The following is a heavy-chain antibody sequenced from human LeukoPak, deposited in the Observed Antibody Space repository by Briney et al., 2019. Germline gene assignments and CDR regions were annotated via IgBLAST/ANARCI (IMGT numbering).Heavy chain of an antibody. D-gene: IGHD3-10*01. J-gene: IGHJ4*02. Sequence: ASVKVSCKASGYTFTRYYMHWVRQAPGQGLEWMGIINPSDGVIDYAQKFQDRVAMTRDTSTSTVYMELSSLRSEDTAVYYCARRGSGSYVLDYWGQGTLVTVSS. CDR1: GYTFTRYY. V-gene: IGHV1-46*01. CDR2: INPSDGVI. CDR3: ARRGSGSYVLDY.